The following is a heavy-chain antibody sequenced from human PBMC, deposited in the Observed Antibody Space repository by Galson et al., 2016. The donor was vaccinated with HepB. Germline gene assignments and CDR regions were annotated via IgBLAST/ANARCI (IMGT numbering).Heavy chain of an antibody. CDR1: GFTFRSYA. CDR3: AKGRYYDILSGLDA. V-gene: IGHV3-23*01. J-gene: IGHJ5*02. CDR2: ISGSGGST. Sequence: SLRLSCAASGFTFRSYAMSWVRQAPGKGLEWVSVISGSGGSTHYADSVKGRFTISRDNSTNTLYVQMSRLRAEDTAVYYCAKGRYYDILSGLDALGLGTLVTVYS. D-gene: IGHD3-9*01.